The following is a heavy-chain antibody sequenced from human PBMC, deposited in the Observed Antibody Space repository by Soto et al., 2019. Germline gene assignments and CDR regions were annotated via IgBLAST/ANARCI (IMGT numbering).Heavy chain of an antibody. CDR1: GGTFSSYA. Sequence: QVQLVQSGAEVKKPGSSVKVSCKASGGTFSSYAISWVQQAPGQGLEWMGGIIPIFGTANYAQKFQGRVTITADESTSTAYMELSSLRSEDTAVYYCARARYYDFWSGYYRHYYYYYGMDVWGQGTTVTVSS. CDR3: ARARYYDFWSGYYRHYYYYYGMDV. V-gene: IGHV1-69*01. CDR2: IIPIFGTA. J-gene: IGHJ6*02. D-gene: IGHD3-3*01.